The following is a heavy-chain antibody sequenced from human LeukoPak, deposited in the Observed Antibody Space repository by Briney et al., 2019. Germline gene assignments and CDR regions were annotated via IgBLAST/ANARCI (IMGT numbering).Heavy chain of an antibody. D-gene: IGHD5-18*01. CDR2: FDPEDGET. V-gene: IGHV1-24*01. J-gene: IGHJ5*02. CDR1: GYTLNELS. Sequence: ASVTVSCTVSGYTLNELSMHWVRQAPGKGLEWMGGFDPEDGETIYAQKFQGRVTMTEDTSTDTAYMELSSLRSEDTAVYYCATDRPPRGYSYGYYGSWGQGTLLTVSS. CDR3: ATDRPPRGYSYGYYGS.